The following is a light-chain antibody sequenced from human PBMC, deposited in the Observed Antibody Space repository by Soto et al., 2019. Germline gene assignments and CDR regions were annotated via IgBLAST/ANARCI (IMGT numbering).Light chain of an antibody. CDR3: QHYNNWPWT. Sequence: EIVMTHSPATLSVSPGERATLSFRASQSVSSNFAWYQQKPGQPPRLLIYDASTRATGIPARFNGSGSGTEFTLTISSLQSEDFAVYSCQHYNNWPWTFGQGTKVDIK. CDR2: DAS. CDR1: QSVSSN. J-gene: IGKJ1*01. V-gene: IGKV3-15*01.